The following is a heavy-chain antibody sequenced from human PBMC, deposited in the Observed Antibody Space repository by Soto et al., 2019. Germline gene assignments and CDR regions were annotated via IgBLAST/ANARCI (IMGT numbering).Heavy chain of an antibody. Sequence: HPGGSLRLSCAASGFSFSSNAMHWVRQAPGKGLEWVAVIWYDGSNKYYGDSVKGRFTISRDNSKNTLYLQMNSLRAEDTAVYYCARGSYTVRGVIHSDDLDYWGQGTLVTVSS. V-gene: IGHV3-33*01. D-gene: IGHD3-10*01. CDR3: ARGSYTVRGVIHSDDLDY. J-gene: IGHJ4*02. CDR2: IWYDGSNK. CDR1: GFSFSSNA.